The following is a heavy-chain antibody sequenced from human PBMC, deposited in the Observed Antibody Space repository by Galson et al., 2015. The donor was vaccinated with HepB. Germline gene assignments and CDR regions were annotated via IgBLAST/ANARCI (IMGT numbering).Heavy chain of an antibody. CDR2: IYPGDSET. J-gene: IGHJ4*02. CDR1: GYSFRNYW. Sequence: KVSCKASGYSFRNYWIGWVRQMPGKGLECMGIIYPGDSETSYSPSLQGQVTISADKSISTAYVQWNSLKASDTAMYYCARRGMSTTYFHSWGQGTLVTVSS. D-gene: IGHD5-24*01. CDR3: ARRGMSTTYFHS. V-gene: IGHV5-51*01.